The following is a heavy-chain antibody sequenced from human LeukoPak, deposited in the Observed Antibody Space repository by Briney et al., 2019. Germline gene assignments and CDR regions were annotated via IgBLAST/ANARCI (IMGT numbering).Heavy chain of an antibody. CDR1: GGSISSYY. CDR3: ASRRWEDIVVVPAAVFDY. CDR2: IYYSGST. J-gene: IGHJ4*02. V-gene: IGHV4-59*12. Sequence: SETLSLTCTVSGGSISSYYWSWIRQPPGKGLEWIGYIYYSGSTNYNPSLKSRVTISVDTSKNQFSLNLSSVTAADTAVYYCASRRWEDIVVVPAAVFDYWGQGTLVTVSS. D-gene: IGHD2-2*01.